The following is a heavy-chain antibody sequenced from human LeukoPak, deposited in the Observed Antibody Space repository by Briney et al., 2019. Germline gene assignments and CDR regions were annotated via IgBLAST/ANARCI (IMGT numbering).Heavy chain of an antibody. CDR2: INHSGST. J-gene: IGHJ4*02. CDR1: GGSFSGYY. D-gene: IGHD6-13*01. CDR3: ARCIAAASTGGIDY. V-gene: IGHV4-34*01. Sequence: SETLSLTCAVYGGSFSGYYWSWIRQPPGKGLEWIGEINHSGSTNYNPSLKSRVTVSVDTSKNQFSLKLSSVTAADTAVYYCARCIAAASTGGIDYWGQGTLVTVSS.